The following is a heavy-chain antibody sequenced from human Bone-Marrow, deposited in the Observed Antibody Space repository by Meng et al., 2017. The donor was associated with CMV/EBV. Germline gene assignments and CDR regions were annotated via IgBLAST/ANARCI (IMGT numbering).Heavy chain of an antibody. CDR3: AGLAAADPKSGYYFDY. J-gene: IGHJ4*02. CDR1: GFTFSSYW. V-gene: IGHV3-74*01. CDR2: INSDGSST. Sequence: GESLKISCAASGFTFSSYWMHWVRQAPGKGLVWVSRINSDGSSTSYADSVKGRFTISRDNAKNTLYLQMNSLRAEDTAVYYCAGLAAADPKSGYYFDYWGQGTLVTVSS. D-gene: IGHD6-13*01.